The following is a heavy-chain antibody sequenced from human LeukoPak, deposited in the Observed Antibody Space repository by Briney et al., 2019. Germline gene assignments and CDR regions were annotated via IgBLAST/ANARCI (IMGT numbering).Heavy chain of an antibody. CDR2: ISSSGSTI. J-gene: IGHJ4*02. CDR3: ARGLPVAGLDY. D-gene: IGHD6-19*01. V-gene: IGHV3-48*03. Sequence: PGGSLRLSCAASGFTFSGYEMNWVRQAPGKGLEWVSYISSSGSTIYYADSVKGRFTISRDNAKNSLYLQMNSLRAEDTAVYYCARGLPVAGLDYWGQGTLVTVSS. CDR1: GFTFSGYE.